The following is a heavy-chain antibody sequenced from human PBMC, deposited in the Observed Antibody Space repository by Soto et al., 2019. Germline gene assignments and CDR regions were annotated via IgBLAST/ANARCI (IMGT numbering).Heavy chain of an antibody. CDR1: GFTFNSYS. CDR3: ARDTESTSNYMDV. CDR2: ITYDGSNK. J-gene: IGHJ6*03. D-gene: IGHD2-2*01. Sequence: PGGSLRLSCVVSGFTFNSYSMDWVRQAPGKGLEWVAVITYDGSNKYYADSVKGRFTISRDNSKNTLYLQMNSLRAEDTAVYYCARDTESTSNYMDVWGKGTTVTVS. V-gene: IGHV3-33*01.